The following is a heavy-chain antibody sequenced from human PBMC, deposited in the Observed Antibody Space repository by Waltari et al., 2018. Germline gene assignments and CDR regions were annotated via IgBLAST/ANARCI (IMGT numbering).Heavy chain of an antibody. CDR3: ATLGSGTLAAGKGYFDY. Sequence: QVQLQESGPGLVKPSETLSLTCAVPGYSISSGYYWGWIRQPPGKGREWIGSIYHSGSTYYNPSLKSRVTISVDTSKNQFSLKLSSVTAADTAVYYCATLGSGTLAAGKGYFDYWGQGTLVTVSS. CDR2: IYHSGST. CDR1: GYSISSGYY. V-gene: IGHV4-38-2*01. D-gene: IGHD6-13*01. J-gene: IGHJ4*02.